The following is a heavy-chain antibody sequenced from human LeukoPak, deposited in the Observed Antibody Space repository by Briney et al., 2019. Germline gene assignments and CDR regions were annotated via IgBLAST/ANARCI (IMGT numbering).Heavy chain of an antibody. CDR2: IRSKANSYAT. J-gene: IGHJ3*02. CDR1: GFTFSGSA. CDR3: TRRVASHAEDGYSDAFDI. Sequence: GGSLRLSCAASGFTFSGSAMHWVRQASGKGLEWVGRIRSKANSYATAYAASVKGRFTISRDDSKNTAYLQMNSLKTEDTAVYYCTRRVASHAEDGYSDAFDIWGQGTMVTVSS. V-gene: IGHV3-73*01. D-gene: IGHD5-24*01.